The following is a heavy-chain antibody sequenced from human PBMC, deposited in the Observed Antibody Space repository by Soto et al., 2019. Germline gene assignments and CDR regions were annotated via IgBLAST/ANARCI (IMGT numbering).Heavy chain of an antibody. D-gene: IGHD6-13*01. Sequence: QVQLVQSGAEVKKPGASVKVSCKASGYTFTSYDINWVRQATGQGLEWMGWMNPNSGNTGYAQKFHVRVTMTGNTSISTAYRELSSLRSEDTAVCYCASVRSAAATGWFDPWGQGTLVTVSS. CDR2: MNPNSGNT. CDR1: GYTFTSYD. J-gene: IGHJ5*02. CDR3: ASVRSAAATGWFDP. V-gene: IGHV1-8*01.